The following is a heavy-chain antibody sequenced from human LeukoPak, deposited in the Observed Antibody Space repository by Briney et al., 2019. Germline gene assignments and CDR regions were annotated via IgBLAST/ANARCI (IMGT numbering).Heavy chain of an antibody. J-gene: IGHJ4*02. V-gene: IGHV3-30*18. CDR3: AKLGTTVDY. CDR1: GFTVSSNY. CDR2: ISYDGSNK. D-gene: IGHD1-14*01. Sequence: GGSLRLSCAASGFTVSSNYMSWVRQAPGKGLEWVAVISYDGSNKYYADSVKGRFTISRDNSKNTLYLQMNSLRAEDTAVYYCAKLGTTVDYWGQGTLVTVSS.